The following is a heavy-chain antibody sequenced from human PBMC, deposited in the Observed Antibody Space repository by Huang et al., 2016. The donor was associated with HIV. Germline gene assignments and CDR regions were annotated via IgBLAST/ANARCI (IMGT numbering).Heavy chain of an antibody. V-gene: IGHV3-74*01. D-gene: IGHD3-22*01. CDR2: INRDGSSA. J-gene: IGHJ4*02. Sequence: EVQLVESGGGLVQPGGSLRLSCAASGFTFSSSWMHWVRQAPGKGLVWCSRINRDGSSAGYADSVKGRFTISRDNAKNTLYLQMNSLRAEDTAVYYCVRDPRIQSWLNYFDYWGQGTLVSVSS. CDR1: GFTFSSSW. CDR3: VRDPRIQSWLNYFDY.